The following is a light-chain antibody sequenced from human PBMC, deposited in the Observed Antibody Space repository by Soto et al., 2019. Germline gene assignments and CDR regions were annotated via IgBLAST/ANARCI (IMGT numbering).Light chain of an antibody. CDR1: TGAVTSDHW. J-gene: IGLJ3*02. CDR2: DIR. V-gene: IGLV7-46*01. Sequence: QAVVTQEPSLTVSPGGTVTLTCGSSTGAVTSDHWPYWFQQKPGQAPRTLIYDIRSKHSWTPVRFSGSLLGGKAALALSGAQPEDEADYYCLLSYSGAWVFGGGTKLTVL. CDR3: LLSYSGAWV.